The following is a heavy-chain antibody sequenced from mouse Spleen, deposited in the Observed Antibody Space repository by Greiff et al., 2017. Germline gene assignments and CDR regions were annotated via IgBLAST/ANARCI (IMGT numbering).Heavy chain of an antibody. CDR1: GFTFSDYG. CDR3: ARGDYDGYSYFDY. J-gene: IGHJ2*01. V-gene: IGHV5-17*01. CDR2: ISSGSSTI. D-gene: IGHD2-3*01. Sequence: DVQLVESGGGLVKPGGSLKLSCAASGFTFSDYGMHWVRQAPEKGLEWVAYISSGSSTIYYADTVKGRFTISRDNAKNTLFLQMTSLRSEDTAMYYCARGDYDGYSYFDYWGQGTTLTVSS.